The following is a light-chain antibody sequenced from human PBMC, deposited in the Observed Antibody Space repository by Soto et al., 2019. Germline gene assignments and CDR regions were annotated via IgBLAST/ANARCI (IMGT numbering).Light chain of an antibody. CDR1: SSDVGGYNY. Sequence: QSVLTQPASVSGSPGQSITISCTGTSSDVGGYNYVSWYQQHPGKAPKLMIYDVSNRPSGVSNRFSGSKSGNTASLTISGLQAEDEADYYCSSYTSSSTLLFGGGTKLTDL. J-gene: IGLJ2*01. CDR2: DVS. CDR3: SSYTSSSTLL. V-gene: IGLV2-14*01.